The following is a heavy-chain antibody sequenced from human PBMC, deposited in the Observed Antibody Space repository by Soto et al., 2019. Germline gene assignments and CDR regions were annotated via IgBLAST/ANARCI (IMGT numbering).Heavy chain of an antibody. J-gene: IGHJ6*02. CDR1: GGSFSGYY. Sequence: SETLSLTCAVYGGSFSGYYWSWIRQPPGKGLEWIGEINHSGSTNYNPSLKSRVTISVDTSKNQFSLKLSSVTAADTAVYYCARGSFTMVRGVISYYYYYGMDVWGQGTTVTVS. CDR2: INHSGST. V-gene: IGHV4-34*01. D-gene: IGHD3-10*01. CDR3: ARGSFTMVRGVISYYYYYGMDV.